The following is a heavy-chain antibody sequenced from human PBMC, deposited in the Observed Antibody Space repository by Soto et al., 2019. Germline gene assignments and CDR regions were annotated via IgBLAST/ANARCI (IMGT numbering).Heavy chain of an antibody. V-gene: IGHV1-18*01. CDR2: ISAYNGNT. CDR1: GYTFTNYA. CDR3: ARDSPPVDF. Sequence: GASVKVSCKASGYTFTNYAISWVRQAPGQGLEWMGWISAYNGNTNYAQKLRGRVTMTIDTSTSTAYMELRSLRSDDTAVYYCARDSPPVDFWGQGTLVIVSS. J-gene: IGHJ4*02.